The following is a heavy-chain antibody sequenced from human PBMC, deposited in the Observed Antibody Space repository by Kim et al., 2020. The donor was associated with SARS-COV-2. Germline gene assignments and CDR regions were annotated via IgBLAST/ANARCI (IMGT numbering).Heavy chain of an antibody. D-gene: IGHD2-2*01. J-gene: IGHJ4*02. CDR3: ARGVPAAKDY. V-gene: IGHV1-3*01. CDR2: NT. Sequence: NTKYSKKFQGRVTITRDTSASTAYMELSSLRSEDTAVYYCARGVPAAKDYWGQGTLVTVSS.